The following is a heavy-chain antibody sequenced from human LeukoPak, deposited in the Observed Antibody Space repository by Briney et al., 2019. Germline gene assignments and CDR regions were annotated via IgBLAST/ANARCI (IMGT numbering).Heavy chain of an antibody. V-gene: IGHV4-59*01. CDR2: IYYSGST. CDR1: GGSISSYY. D-gene: IGHD3/OR15-3a*01. J-gene: IGHJ2*01. CDR3: ARDINMTFGPAHYWYFDL. Sequence: SETLSLTCTVSGGSISSYYWSWIRQPPGKGLEWIGYIYYSGSTNYNPSLKSRVTISVDTSQNQFSLKLSSVTAADTAVYYCARDINMTFGPAHYWYFDLWGRGTLVTVSS.